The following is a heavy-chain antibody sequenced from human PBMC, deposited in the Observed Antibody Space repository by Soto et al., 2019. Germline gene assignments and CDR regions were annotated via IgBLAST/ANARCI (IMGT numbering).Heavy chain of an antibody. Sequence: ASXTRSLTCTVSGGSIRSYYWSWIRQPPGKGLEWIGYIYYSGSTNYNPSLKSRVTISVDTSKNQFSLKLSSVTAADTAVYYCARLNTDRYFDYWGQGTLVTVSS. CDR2: IYYSGST. D-gene: IGHD2-15*01. J-gene: IGHJ4*02. CDR1: GGSIRSYY. CDR3: ARLNTDRYFDY. V-gene: IGHV4-59*08.